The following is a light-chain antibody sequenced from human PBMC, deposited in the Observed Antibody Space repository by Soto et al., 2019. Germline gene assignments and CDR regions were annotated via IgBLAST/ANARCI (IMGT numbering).Light chain of an antibody. CDR1: SSDVGAYNY. J-gene: IGLJ2*01. V-gene: IGLV2-14*01. Sequence: QSALTQPASMSGSPGQSITISCTGTSSDVGAYNYVSWYQQHPGKAPKLMIFEVSDRPSGVYNRFSGSKSGNTASLTISGLQAEDEADYYCSSYTSSNTIVFGGGTKLTVL. CDR3: SSYTSSNTIV. CDR2: EVS.